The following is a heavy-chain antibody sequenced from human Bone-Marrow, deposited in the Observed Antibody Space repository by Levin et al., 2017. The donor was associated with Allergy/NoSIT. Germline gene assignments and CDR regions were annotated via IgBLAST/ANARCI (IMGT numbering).Heavy chain of an antibody. CDR1: GYSFIGYN. Sequence: ASVKVSCKTSGYSFIGYNIYWVRQAPGQGLEWMGWINPDSGDTHYEQNFHDRVTLTRDTSISTAYLDLSRLTSDDTAVYYCARQFDSGYDSAYFDFWGQGALVTVSS. J-gene: IGHJ4*02. CDR2: INPDSGDT. D-gene: IGHD5-12*01. V-gene: IGHV1-2*02. CDR3: ARQFDSGYDSAYFDF.